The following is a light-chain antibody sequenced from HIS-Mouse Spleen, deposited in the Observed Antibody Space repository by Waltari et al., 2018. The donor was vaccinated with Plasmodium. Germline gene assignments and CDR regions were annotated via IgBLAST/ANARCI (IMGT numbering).Light chain of an antibody. CDR2: AAS. CDR1: QSISSY. CDR3: QQSYSTPWT. V-gene: IGKV1-39*01. J-gene: IGKJ1*01. Sequence: DIQMTQSPSSLSASVGDRVTITCRASQSISSYLNWYQQKPGKAPKLLIYAASSLQSGVPSRFSGSGSRTDFTLTIRSLQPEDFATYYCQQSYSTPWTFRQGTKVEIK.